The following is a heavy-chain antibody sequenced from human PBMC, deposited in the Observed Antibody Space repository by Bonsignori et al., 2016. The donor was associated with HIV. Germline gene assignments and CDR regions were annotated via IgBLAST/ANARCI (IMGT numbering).Heavy chain of an antibody. V-gene: IGHV1-18*01. CDR3: AREANGSYYPDAFDI. D-gene: IGHD1-26*01. J-gene: IGHJ3*02. Sequence: WVRQAPGQGLEWMGWISAYNGNTNYAQKLQGRVTMTTDTSTSTAYMELRSLRSDDTAVYYCAREANGSYYPDAFDIWGQGTMVTVSS. CDR2: ISAYNGNT.